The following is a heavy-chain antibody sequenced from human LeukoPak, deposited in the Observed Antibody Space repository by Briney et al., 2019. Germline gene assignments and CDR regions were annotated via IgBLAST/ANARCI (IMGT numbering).Heavy chain of an antibody. CDR2: MNPNSGNT. D-gene: IGHD2-15*01. V-gene: IGHV1-8*01. CDR3: ARAGGYCGRISCPYYFDY. J-gene: IGHJ4*02. Sequence: GASVKVSCKASGYTFTSYDINWVRQATGPGLEWMGRMNPNSGNTGYAQKFQGRVTMTRNTSISTAYMELSSLRSEATAVYYCARAGGYCGRISCPYYFDYWGQGSLVAVSS. CDR1: GYTFTSYD.